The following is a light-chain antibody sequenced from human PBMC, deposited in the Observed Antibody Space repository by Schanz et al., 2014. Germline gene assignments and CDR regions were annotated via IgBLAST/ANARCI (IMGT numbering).Light chain of an antibody. CDR1: QGISDN. CDR3: QQYGSSPLT. J-gene: IGKJ4*01. Sequence: DIQMTQSPSSLSASVGDRVTITCRASQGISDNLAWYHQKPGKVPKLLIYAASTLQSGVPSRFSGSGSGTDFTLTISRLEPEDFAVYYCQQYGSSPLTFGGGTNVEIK. CDR2: AAS. V-gene: IGKV1-27*01.